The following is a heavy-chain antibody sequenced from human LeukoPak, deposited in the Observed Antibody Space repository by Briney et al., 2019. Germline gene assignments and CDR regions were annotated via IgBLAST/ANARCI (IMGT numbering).Heavy chain of an antibody. CDR1: GGSISSYH. J-gene: IGHJ4*02. D-gene: IGHD6-13*01. CDR3: ASTLGSSWQSGF. V-gene: IGHV4-59*08. Sequence: SETLSLICIVSGGSISSYHWTWIRQPPGKGLEWIGYIYYSGSTDYNPSLKSRVTISVDTSKNQFSLRLSSVTAADTAVYYCASTLGSSWQSGFWGQGTQVTVSS. CDR2: IYYSGST.